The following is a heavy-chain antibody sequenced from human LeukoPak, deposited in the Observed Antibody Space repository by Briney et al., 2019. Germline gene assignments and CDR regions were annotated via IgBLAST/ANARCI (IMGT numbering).Heavy chain of an antibody. V-gene: IGHV1-2*02. Sequence: VASVKVSCTASGYTFTGYYMHWVRQAPGQGLEWMGWINPNSGGTNYAQKFQGRVTMTRDTSTSTVYMELSSLRSEDTAVYYCARESIAATDWGQGTLVTVSS. CDR3: ARESIAATD. J-gene: IGHJ4*02. CDR1: GYTFTGYY. D-gene: IGHD6-6*01. CDR2: INPNSGGT.